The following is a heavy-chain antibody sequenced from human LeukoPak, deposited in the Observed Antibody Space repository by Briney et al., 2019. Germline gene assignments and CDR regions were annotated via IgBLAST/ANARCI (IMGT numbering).Heavy chain of an antibody. Sequence: GGSLRLSCAASGFTFSSYAMSWVRQAPGKGLEWVSAISGSGGSTYYADSVKGRSTISRDNSKNTLYLQMNSLRAEDTAVYYCAKGSSSSGTHYFDYWGQGTLVTVSS. V-gene: IGHV3-23*01. CDR3: AKGSSSSGTHYFDY. CDR1: GFTFSSYA. CDR2: ISGSGGST. J-gene: IGHJ4*02. D-gene: IGHD6-6*01.